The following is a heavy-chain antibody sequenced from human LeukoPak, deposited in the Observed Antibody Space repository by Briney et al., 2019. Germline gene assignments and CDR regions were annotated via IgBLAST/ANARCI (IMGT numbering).Heavy chain of an antibody. CDR1: GGTFSSYA. D-gene: IGHD6-19*01. CDR3: ARRPYSSGQLDY. Sequence: SVKVSCKASGGTFSSYAISWVQQAPGQGLEWMGRIIPIFGIANYAQKFQGRVTITADKSTSTAYMELSSLRSEDTAVYYCARRPYSSGQLDYWGQGTLVTVSS. CDR2: IIPIFGIA. V-gene: IGHV1-69*04. J-gene: IGHJ4*02.